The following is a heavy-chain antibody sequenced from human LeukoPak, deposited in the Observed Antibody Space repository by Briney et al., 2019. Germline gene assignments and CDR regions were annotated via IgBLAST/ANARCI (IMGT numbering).Heavy chain of an antibody. J-gene: IGHJ4*02. V-gene: IGHV1-2*02. D-gene: IGHD2-15*01. Sequence: GASVKVSCKTSGYTFTTYVFNWVRQAPGQGLEWMGWINPNSGGTNYAQKFQGRVTMTRDTSISTAYMELSRLRSDDTAVFYCAKSGLNRFDYWGQGTLVTVSS. CDR2: INPNSGGT. CDR1: GYTFTTYV. CDR3: AKSGLNRFDY.